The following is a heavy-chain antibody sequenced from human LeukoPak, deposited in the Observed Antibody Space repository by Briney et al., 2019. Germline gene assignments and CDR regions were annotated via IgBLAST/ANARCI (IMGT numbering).Heavy chain of an antibody. CDR3: ARDTDYYGSGSSFDY. V-gene: IGHV3-48*03. J-gene: IGHJ4*02. Sequence: GGSLRLSCAASGFTFSSYEMNWVRQAPGKGLDWVSYISSSGSSIYYADSVKGRFTISRDNAKNSLFLQMNSLRAEDTAVYFCARDTDYYGSGSSFDYWGQGTLVTVSS. CDR1: GFTFSSYE. D-gene: IGHD3-10*01. CDR2: ISSSGSSI.